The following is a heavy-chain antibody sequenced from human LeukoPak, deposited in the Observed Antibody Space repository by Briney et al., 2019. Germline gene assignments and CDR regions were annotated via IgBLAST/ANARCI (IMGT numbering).Heavy chain of an antibody. CDR2: ITTGRGET. CDR3: ASQSIAVAGTGVDY. Sequence: GASVKVSCKASGYTFTDYALHWVRQAPGQSPEWMGWITTGRGETRYSQEFQRRITFTRDTSASTVYMDLSDLRSEDTAVYYCASQSIAVAGTGVDYWGQGTLVTVSS. V-gene: IGHV1-3*03. D-gene: IGHD6-19*01. J-gene: IGHJ4*02. CDR1: GYTFTDYA.